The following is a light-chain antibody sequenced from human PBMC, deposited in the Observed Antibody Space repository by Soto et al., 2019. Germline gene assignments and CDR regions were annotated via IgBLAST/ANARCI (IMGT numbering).Light chain of an antibody. CDR3: QQNYSATWT. Sequence: DIQVTQSPSSLSASVGDRLTITCRASQGISTYLNCYQQEPGKAPKLLIYAASTLQSGVPSRFSGSGSETDFTLTISSLQPEDFATYSCQQNYSATWTFGHGTKVDIK. V-gene: IGKV1-39*01. CDR1: QGISTY. CDR2: AAS. J-gene: IGKJ1*01.